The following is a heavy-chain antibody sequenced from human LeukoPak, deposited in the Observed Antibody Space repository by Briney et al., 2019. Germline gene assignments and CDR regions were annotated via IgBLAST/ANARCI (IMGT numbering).Heavy chain of an antibody. CDR1: GYTFTGYH. CDR3: ATKVLRNGYTYGFGYS. Sequence: ASVKVSCKASGYTFTGYHMHWVRQAPGKGLEWMGGFDPEDGETIYAQKFQGRVTMTEDTSTDTAYMELSSLRSEDTAVYYCATKVLRNGYTYGFGYSWGQGTLVTVSS. J-gene: IGHJ4*02. D-gene: IGHD5-18*01. CDR2: FDPEDGET. V-gene: IGHV1-24*01.